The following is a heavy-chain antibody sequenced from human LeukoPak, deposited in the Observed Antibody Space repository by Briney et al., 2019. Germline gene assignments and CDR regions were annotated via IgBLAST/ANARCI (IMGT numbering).Heavy chain of an antibody. CDR3: ARDRRPYGDYDYYYGMDV. CDR2: IIPIFGTA. D-gene: IGHD4-17*01. CDR1: GGTFSSYG. V-gene: IGHV1-69*13. Sequence: SVKVSCKASGGTFSSYGISWVRQAPGQGLEWMGGIIPIFGTANYAQKFQGRVTITADESTSTAYMELSSLRSEDTAVYYCARDRRPYGDYDYYYGMDVWGQGTTVTVSS. J-gene: IGHJ6*02.